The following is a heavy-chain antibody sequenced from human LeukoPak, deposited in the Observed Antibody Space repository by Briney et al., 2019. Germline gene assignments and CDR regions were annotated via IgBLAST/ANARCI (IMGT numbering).Heavy chain of an antibody. CDR3: ARGKWFDP. Sequence: SETLSLTCAVYGGSFSGYYWSWIRQPPGKGLEWIGEINHSGSTNYNPSLKSRVTISVDTSKNQFSLKLSSVTAADTAVYYCARGKWFDPWGQGTLVTVSS. CDR1: GGSFSGYY. V-gene: IGHV4-34*01. CDR2: INHSGST. J-gene: IGHJ5*02.